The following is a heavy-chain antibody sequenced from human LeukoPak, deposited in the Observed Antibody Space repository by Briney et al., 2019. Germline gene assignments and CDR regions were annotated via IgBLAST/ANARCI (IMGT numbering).Heavy chain of an antibody. CDR3: AREGPGYCSGGSCYGAFDI. CDR1: GFTFSAYS. J-gene: IGHJ3*02. D-gene: IGHD2-15*01. V-gene: IGHV3-21*04. CDR2: ISNRGTYI. Sequence: GGSLRLSCAASGFTFSAYSMNWVRQAPGKGLEWVSSISNRGTYIYYADSMKGRFTISRDNAKNSLYLQMNSLRSEDTAVYYCAREGPGYCSGGSCYGAFDIWGQGTMVTVSS.